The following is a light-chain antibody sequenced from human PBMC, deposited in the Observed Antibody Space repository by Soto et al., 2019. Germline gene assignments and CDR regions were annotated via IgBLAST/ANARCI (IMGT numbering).Light chain of an antibody. V-gene: IGKV2-28*01. Sequence: DIVMTQSPLSLPVTPGEPASISCRSSQSLLHSNGYNYLDWYLQKPGQSPQLLIYLGSNRASGVPDRFSGSGSGTDFTLKSSRVEAEDVGVYYCMQALTSTFGGGTKVEIK. CDR3: MQALTST. CDR1: QSLLHSNGYNY. J-gene: IGKJ4*01. CDR2: LGS.